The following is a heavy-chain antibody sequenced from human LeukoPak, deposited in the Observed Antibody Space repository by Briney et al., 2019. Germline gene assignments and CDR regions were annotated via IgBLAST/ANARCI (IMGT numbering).Heavy chain of an antibody. CDR3: AKGQNGRDDFST. CDR1: GFTFSSYA. Sequence: PGGSLRLSCAASGFTFSSYAMNWVRQARGKGLEWVSAISGRGTTTYYADSVKGRFNISRDNSKSTVFLQMNSLRDEDTAVYYCAKGQNGRDDFSTWGQGTLVTVSS. CDR2: ISGRGTTT. V-gene: IGHV3-23*01. D-gene: IGHD3-3*01. J-gene: IGHJ5*02.